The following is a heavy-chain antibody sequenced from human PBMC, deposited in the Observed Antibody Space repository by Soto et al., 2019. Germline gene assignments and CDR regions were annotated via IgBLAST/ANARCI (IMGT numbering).Heavy chain of an antibody. CDR1: GFTFSSYA. CDR3: AGGAWNYLGYYYGMDV. D-gene: IGHD1-7*01. Sequence: PWGSLRLSCAASGFTFSSYAMSWVRQAPGKGLEWVSAISGSGGSTYYADSVKGRFTISRDNSKNTLYLQMNSLRAEDTAVYYCAGGAWNYLGYYYGMDVWGQGTTVTVSS. V-gene: IGHV3-23*01. CDR2: ISGSGGST. J-gene: IGHJ6*02.